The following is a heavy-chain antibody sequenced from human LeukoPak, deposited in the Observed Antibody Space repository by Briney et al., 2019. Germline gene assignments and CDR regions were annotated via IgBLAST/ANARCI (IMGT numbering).Heavy chain of an antibody. CDR1: EFIFSGYW. V-gene: IGHV3-7*01. CDR2: IKQDGSEK. J-gene: IGHJ4*02. D-gene: IGHD6-13*01. CDR3: ARDGFVGAADY. Sequence: PGGSLRLSCAASEFIFSGYWMNWVRQAPGKGLEWVANIKQDGSEKQCVDSVRGRFTISRDNAKNSLYLQMNSLRVEDTAVYYCARDGFVGAADYWGQGTLVTVSS.